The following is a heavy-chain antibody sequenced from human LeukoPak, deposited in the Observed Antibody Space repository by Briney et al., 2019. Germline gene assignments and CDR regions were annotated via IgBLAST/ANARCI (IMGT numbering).Heavy chain of an antibody. D-gene: IGHD6-13*01. CDR3: ARLKPYSSTSAYYFDY. J-gene: IGHJ4*02. Sequence: PGGSLRLSCAASGFTVSSNYMSWVRQAPGKGLEWVSVIYSGGSTYYADSVKGRFTISRDNSKNTLYLQMNSLRAEDTAVYYCARLKPYSSTSAYYFDYWGQGTLVTVSS. CDR1: GFTVSSNY. V-gene: IGHV3-53*01. CDR2: IYSGGST.